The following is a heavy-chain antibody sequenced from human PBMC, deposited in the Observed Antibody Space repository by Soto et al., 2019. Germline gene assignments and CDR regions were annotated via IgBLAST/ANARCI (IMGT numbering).Heavy chain of an antibody. CDR2: VYYSGST. J-gene: IGHJ5*02. CDR1: GGSISSGGYY. CDR3: ARAAHYSSPFRWFDP. D-gene: IGHD6-13*01. Sequence: SETLSLTCTVSGGSISSGGYYWSWIRQHPGKGLEGIGDVYYSGSTYYNPSLKSRVTISVDTSKNQFSLKLSSVTAADTAVYYCARAAHYSSPFRWFDPWGQGTLVTVSS. V-gene: IGHV4-31*03.